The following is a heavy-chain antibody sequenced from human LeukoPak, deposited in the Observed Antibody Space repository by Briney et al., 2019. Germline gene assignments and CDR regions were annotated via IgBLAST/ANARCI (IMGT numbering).Heavy chain of an antibody. Sequence: ASVKVSCKASGYTFTAYYLHWVRQAPGQGLEWMGWIIPNSGATTYAQKFQGRVAMTRDTSISTAYLEPSRLRSDDTAVYYCARDDCPGNACSAGPWGQGTLVTVSS. CDR2: IIPNSGAT. CDR1: GYTFTAYY. D-gene: IGHD2-8*02. CDR3: ARDDCPGNACSAGP. J-gene: IGHJ5*02. V-gene: IGHV1-2*02.